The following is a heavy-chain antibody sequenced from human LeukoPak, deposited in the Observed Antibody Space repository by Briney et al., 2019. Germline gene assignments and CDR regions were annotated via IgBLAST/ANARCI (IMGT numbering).Heavy chain of an antibody. Sequence: SETLSLTCTVSSHSIRISGYYWDWIRQPPGKGLEWIGNIFRTGTTYYNPSLKSRVTISLDMSKNQFSLEMTSVTAADTALYFCARRAPSLDYFDYWGQGTLVTVSS. CDR1: SHSIRISGYY. J-gene: IGHJ4*02. D-gene: IGHD6-13*01. CDR3: ARRAPSLDYFDY. CDR2: IFRTGTT. V-gene: IGHV4-38-2*02.